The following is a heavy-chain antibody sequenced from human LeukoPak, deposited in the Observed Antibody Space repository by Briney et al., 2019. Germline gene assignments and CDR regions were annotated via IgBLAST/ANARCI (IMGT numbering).Heavy chain of an antibody. V-gene: IGHV4-30-2*01. CDR1: GGSISSGGYS. CDR2: IYHSGST. D-gene: IGHD5-24*01. J-gene: IGHJ3*02. CDR3: ARAGGRDGYNYSFDI. Sequence: PSGTLSLTCAVSGGSISSGGYSWSWIRQPPGKGLEWIGYIYHSGSTYYNPSLKSRVTISVDRSKNQFSLKLSSVTAADTAVYYCARAGGRDGYNYSFDIWGQGTMVTVSS.